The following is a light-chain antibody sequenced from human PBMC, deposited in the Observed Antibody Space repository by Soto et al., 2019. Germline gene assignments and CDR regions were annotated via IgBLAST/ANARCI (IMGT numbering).Light chain of an antibody. CDR1: SSNIGNNY. CDR2: ENN. V-gene: IGLV1-51*01. CDR3: GTWDSSLSAGV. Sequence: QSVLTQPPSVSAAPGQKVTISCSGSSSNIGNNYVSWYQQLPGTAPKLLIYENNKRPSGIPDRFSGSKFGTSATLAITGLQAGDEADFYCGTWDSSLSAGVFGTGTKATVL. J-gene: IGLJ1*01.